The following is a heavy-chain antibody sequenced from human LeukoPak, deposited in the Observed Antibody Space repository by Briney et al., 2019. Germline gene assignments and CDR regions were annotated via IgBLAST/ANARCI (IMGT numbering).Heavy chain of an antibody. Sequence: SETLSLTCTVSGGSISSYYWSWIRQPPGKGLEWIGYIYYSGSTNYNPSLKSRVTISVDTSKNQFSLKLSSVTAADTAVYYCARENSEEWLGKYYYYGMDVWGKGTTVTVSS. CDR2: IYYSGST. D-gene: IGHD6-19*01. V-gene: IGHV4-59*01. J-gene: IGHJ6*04. CDR3: ARENSEEWLGKYYYYGMDV. CDR1: GGSISSYY.